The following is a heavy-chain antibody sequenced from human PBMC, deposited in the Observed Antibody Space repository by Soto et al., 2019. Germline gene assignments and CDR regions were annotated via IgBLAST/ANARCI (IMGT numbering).Heavy chain of an antibody. D-gene: IGHD1-26*01. J-gene: IGHJ4*02. Sequence: QVHLVQSGAEVKKPGASVKVSCKGSGYGFTTYGITWVRQAPGQGLEWMAWISAHNGNTNYAQTVQGRVTVTRDTSTSTAYMELRSLRYDDTAVYYCARGRYGDYCGQGALVTVSS. V-gene: IGHV1-18*01. CDR1: GYGFTTYG. CDR2: ISAHNGNT. CDR3: ARGRYGDY.